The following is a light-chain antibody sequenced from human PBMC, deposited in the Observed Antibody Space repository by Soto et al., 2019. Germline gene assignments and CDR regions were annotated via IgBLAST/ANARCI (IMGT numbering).Light chain of an antibody. V-gene: IGKV3-20*01. CDR3: QQYGRT. CDR1: QSISSSY. J-gene: IGKJ1*01. Sequence: EIVWTQSPGNLSLSLGERTTLSCRASQSISSSYLAWYQQKPGQAPRLLIYGASSRATGIPDRFSGSGSGTDFTLTISRLEPEDFAVYYCQQYGRTFGQGTKV. CDR2: GAS.